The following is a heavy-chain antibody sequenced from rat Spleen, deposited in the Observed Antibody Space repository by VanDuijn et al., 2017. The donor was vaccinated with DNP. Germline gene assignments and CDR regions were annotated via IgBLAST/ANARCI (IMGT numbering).Heavy chain of an antibody. CDR1: GFTFSNYY. CDR3: ARHDTTGITKGFAY. V-gene: IGHV5-25*01. CDR2: ITTGGGYT. Sequence: EVQLVESGGGLVQPGRSIKLSCATSGFTFSNYYMAWVRQAPAKGLEWVASITTGGGYTYYRDSVKGRFTISRDNAKSTQYLQMDSLRSEDTATYYCARHDTTGITKGFAYWGQGTLVTVSS. D-gene: IGHD1-9*01. J-gene: IGHJ3*01.